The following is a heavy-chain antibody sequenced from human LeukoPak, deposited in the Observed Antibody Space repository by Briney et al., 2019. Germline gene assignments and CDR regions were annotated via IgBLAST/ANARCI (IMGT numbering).Heavy chain of an antibody. CDR2: INSDGSST. CDR1: GFTFSSYW. V-gene: IGHV3-74*01. J-gene: IGHJ4*02. CDR3: ASEGDGYNFRY. Sequence: GGSLRLSCAASGFTFSSYWMHWVRQAPGKGLVWVSRINSDGSSTSYADSVKGRFTISRDNAKNTLYLQMNSLRAEDTAVYYCASEGDGYNFRYWGQGTLVTVSS. D-gene: IGHD5-24*01.